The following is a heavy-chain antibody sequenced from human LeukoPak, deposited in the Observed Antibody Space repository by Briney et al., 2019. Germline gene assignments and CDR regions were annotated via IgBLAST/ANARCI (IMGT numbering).Heavy chain of an antibody. CDR1: GASISSNGYY. D-gene: IGHD3-16*02. CDR3: VRDRSNLSYDY. J-gene: IGHJ4*02. V-gene: IGHV4-30-2*01. CDR2: IFHSGTT. Sequence: SETLSLTCTVSGASISSNGYYWTWIRQPPGKGLEWIGYIFHSGTTYYNPSLKSRVTISVERSKSQFSLKLSSVTAADTAVYYCVRDRSNLSYDYWGQGTLVTVSS.